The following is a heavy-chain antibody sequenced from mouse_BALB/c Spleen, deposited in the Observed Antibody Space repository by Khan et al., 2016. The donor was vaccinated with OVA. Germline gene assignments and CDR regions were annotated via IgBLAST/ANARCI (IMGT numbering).Heavy chain of an antibody. CDR2: IGYSGST. D-gene: IGHD1-3*01. V-gene: IGHV3-2*02. Sequence: EVQLQESGPGLLKPSQSLSLTCTVTGYSITSDYAWNWIRQFPGNKLEWMAYIGYSGSTNYNPSLKNRISITRDKSKNQFFLQLNSVTTEDTAAYNCARGRLYLRNPDYFDYWGQGTILTVSS. CDR3: ARGRLYLRNPDYFDY. CDR1: GYSITSDYA. J-gene: IGHJ2*01.